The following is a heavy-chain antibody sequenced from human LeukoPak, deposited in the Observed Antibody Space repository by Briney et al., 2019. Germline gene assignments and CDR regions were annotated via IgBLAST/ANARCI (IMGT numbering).Heavy chain of an antibody. CDR3: ARGPSDWFDP. Sequence: PWETLSLTCTVSGGSISSYYWSWIRQPPGKGLEWIGYIYYSGSTNYNPSLKSRVTISVDTSKNQFSLKLSSVTAADTAVYYCARGPSDWFDPWGQGTLVTVSS. CDR1: GGSISSYY. J-gene: IGHJ5*02. V-gene: IGHV4-59*01. CDR2: IYYSGST.